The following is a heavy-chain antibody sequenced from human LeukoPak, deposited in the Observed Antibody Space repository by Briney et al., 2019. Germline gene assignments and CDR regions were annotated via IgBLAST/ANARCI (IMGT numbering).Heavy chain of an antibody. D-gene: IGHD5-18*01. CDR1: GFTFYYYA. V-gene: IGHV3-23*01. CDR2: ISDNEGRT. Sequence: GGSPRLSCAASGFTFYYYAISWVRQAPGKGLEWVSGISDNEGRTYYTDSVKGRFTLSRDNTKNTVYLQMHNLRDDDTAVYFCARHDSFIPYWGQGTLVTVSS. J-gene: IGHJ4*02. CDR3: ARHDSFIPY.